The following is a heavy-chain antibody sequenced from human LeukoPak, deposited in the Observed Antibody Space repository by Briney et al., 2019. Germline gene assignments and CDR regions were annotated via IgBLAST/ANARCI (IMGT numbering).Heavy chain of an antibody. D-gene: IGHD5-18*01. CDR2: INHSGST. CDR1: GGSFSGYY. CDR3: ARGRGGGGYSYGHTNPYYYGMDV. Sequence: SESLSLTCAVYGGSFSGYYWSWIRQPPGKGLEWIGEINHSGSTNYNPSLKSRVTISVDTSKNQFSLKLSSVTAADTAVYYCARGRGGGGYSYGHTNPYYYGMDVWGQGTTVTVSS. J-gene: IGHJ6*02. V-gene: IGHV4-34*01.